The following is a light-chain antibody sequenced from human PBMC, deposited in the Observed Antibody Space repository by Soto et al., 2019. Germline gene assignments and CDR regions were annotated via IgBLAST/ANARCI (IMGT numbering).Light chain of an antibody. CDR3: SSYTSSSILV. J-gene: IGLJ1*01. V-gene: IGLV2-14*01. CDR1: SSDIGGYNY. CDR2: EVR. Sequence: QSVLTQPASVSGSPGQSITISCTGTSSDIGGYNYVSWYRQHPGKAPKLMIYEVRNRPSEVSNRFSGSKSGNTATLTISGLQAEDEADYYCSSYTSSSILVFGTGTKVT.